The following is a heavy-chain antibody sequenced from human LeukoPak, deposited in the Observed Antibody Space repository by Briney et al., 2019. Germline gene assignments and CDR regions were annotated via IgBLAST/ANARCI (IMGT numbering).Heavy chain of an antibody. D-gene: IGHD6-6*01. CDR2: IIPIFGTA. Sequence: ASVTVSCKAPGGTFSSYAISWVRQAPGQGLEWMGGIIPIFGTANYAQKFQGRVTITADESTSTAYMELSSLRSEDTAVYYCARDRGSSLFDYWGQGTLVTVSS. J-gene: IGHJ4*02. CDR3: ARDRGSSLFDY. V-gene: IGHV1-69*13. CDR1: GGTFSSYA.